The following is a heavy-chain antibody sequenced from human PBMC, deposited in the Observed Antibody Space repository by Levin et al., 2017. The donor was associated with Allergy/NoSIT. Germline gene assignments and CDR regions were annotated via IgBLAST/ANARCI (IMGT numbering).Heavy chain of an antibody. V-gene: IGHV1-8*01. CDR3: ARVYRPWYWFDP. Sequence: GASVKVSCKASGYTFTSYDINWVRQATGQGLEWMGWMNPNSGNTGYAQKFQGRVTMTRNTSISTAYMELSSLRSEDTAVYYCARVYRPWYWFDPWGQGTLVTVSS. CDR2: MNPNSGNT. CDR1: GYTFTSYD. D-gene: IGHD2-15*01. J-gene: IGHJ5*02.